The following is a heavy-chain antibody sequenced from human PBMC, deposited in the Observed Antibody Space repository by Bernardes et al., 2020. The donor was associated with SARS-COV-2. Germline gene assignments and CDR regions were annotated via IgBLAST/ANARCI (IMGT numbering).Heavy chain of an antibody. Sequence: GGSLRLSCAASGFTFSSYGMHWVRQAPGKGLEWVAVIGYDGSNKYYADSGKGRFTISRDNSKNTLYLQMNSRRAGDTAVYYCARGDIGYSSSWSGGLEYYFDYWGQGTLVTVSS. V-gene: IGHV3-33*01. CDR3: ARGDIGYSSSWSGGLEYYFDY. CDR1: GFTFSSYG. D-gene: IGHD6-13*01. J-gene: IGHJ4*02. CDR2: IGYDGSNK.